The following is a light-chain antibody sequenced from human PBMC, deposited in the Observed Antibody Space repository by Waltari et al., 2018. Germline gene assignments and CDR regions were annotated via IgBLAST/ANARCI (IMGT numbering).Light chain of an antibody. Sequence: QLILTQSPSASASLGASVKLTCTLSSGHSSNVIAWLPQQPEKGPRFLMKVNSDGSHRKGDEIPDRFSGSSSGAERYLSISSLQSEDEADYFCQTGGHGTWVFGGGTKLTVL. CDR3: QTGGHGTWV. CDR2: VNSDGSH. V-gene: IGLV4-69*01. CDR1: SGHSSNV. J-gene: IGLJ3*02.